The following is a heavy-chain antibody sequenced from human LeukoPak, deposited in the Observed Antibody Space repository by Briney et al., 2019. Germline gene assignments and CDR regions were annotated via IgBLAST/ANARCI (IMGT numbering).Heavy chain of an antibody. Sequence: SETLSLTCAVYGESFSGYYWSWIRQPPGKGLEWIGEINHSGSTNYNPSLKSRVPISVDTSKSQFSLNVRSVTAADTAVYYCARGICNDYRRRQGNWFDPWGQGTLVTVSS. CDR2: INHSGST. J-gene: IGHJ5*02. CDR1: GESFSGYY. D-gene: IGHD3-16*01. CDR3: ARGICNDYRRRQGNWFDP. V-gene: IGHV4-34*01.